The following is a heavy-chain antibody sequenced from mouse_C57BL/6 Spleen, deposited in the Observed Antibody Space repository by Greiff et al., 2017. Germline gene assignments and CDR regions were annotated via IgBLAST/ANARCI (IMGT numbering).Heavy chain of an antibody. CDR1: GFTFSDYG. Sequence: VQLKESGGGLVKPGGSLKLSCAASGFTFSDYGMHWVRQAPEKGLEWVAYISSGSSTTYYADTVKGRFTISRDNAKNTLFLQMTSLRSEDTAMYYCARGYGQYYYAMDYWGQGTSVTVSS. D-gene: IGHD1-1*02. V-gene: IGHV5-17*01. J-gene: IGHJ4*01. CDR3: ARGYGQYYYAMDY. CDR2: ISSGSSTT.